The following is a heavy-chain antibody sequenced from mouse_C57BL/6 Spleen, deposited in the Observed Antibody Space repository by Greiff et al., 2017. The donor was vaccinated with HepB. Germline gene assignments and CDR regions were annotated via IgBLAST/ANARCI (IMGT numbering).Heavy chain of an antibody. CDR1: GYTFTDYE. CDR3: TRGGMITYFDY. D-gene: IGHD2-4*01. J-gene: IGHJ2*01. V-gene: IGHV1-15*01. Sequence: QVQLQQSGAELVRPGASVTLSCKASGYTFTDYEMHWVKQTPVHGLEWIGAIDPETGGTAYNQKFKGKAILTADTSSSTAYMELRSLTSEDSAVYYSTRGGMITYFDYWGQGTTLTVSS. CDR2: IDPETGGT.